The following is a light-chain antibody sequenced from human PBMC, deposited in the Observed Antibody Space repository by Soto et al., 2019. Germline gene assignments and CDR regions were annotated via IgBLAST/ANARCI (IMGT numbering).Light chain of an antibody. CDR1: QSINSH. CDR3: QQSDSALVT. CDR2: AAS. V-gene: IGKV1-39*01. J-gene: IGKJ2*01. Sequence: DIQMTQSPSSLSASVGDRVTITCRASQSINSHLNWYQQRPGKAPKLLIFAASSLQSGVPSRFSGSGSGADFTLTISSLQPEDFATYYCQQSDSALVTLGQGTK.